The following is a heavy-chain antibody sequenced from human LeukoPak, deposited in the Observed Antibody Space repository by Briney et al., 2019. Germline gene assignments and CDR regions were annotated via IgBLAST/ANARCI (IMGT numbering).Heavy chain of an antibody. D-gene: IGHD2-8*01. CDR1: GYSISSGYY. CDR3: ARDLGVSLGRDNWFDP. V-gene: IGHV4-38-2*02. CDR2: IYHSGST. J-gene: IGHJ5*02. Sequence: SETLSLTCAVSGYSISSGYYWGWIRQPPGKGLEWIGSIYHSGSTYYNPSLKGRVTISVDTSKNQFSLKLSSVTAADTAVYYCARDLGVSLGRDNWFDPWGQGTLVTVSS.